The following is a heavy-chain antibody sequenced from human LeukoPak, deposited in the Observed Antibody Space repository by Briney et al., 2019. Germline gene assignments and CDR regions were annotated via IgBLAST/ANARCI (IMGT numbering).Heavy chain of an antibody. CDR2: INHSGST. J-gene: IGHJ5*02. CDR3: ARQKWITMVRGVINWFDP. Sequence: SETLSLTCAVYGGSFSGYYWSWIRQPPGKGLEWIGEINHSGSTNYNPSLKSRVTISVDTSKNQFSLKLSSVTAADTAVYYCARQKWITMVRGVINWFDPWGQGTLVTVSS. CDR1: GGSFSGYY. V-gene: IGHV4-34*01. D-gene: IGHD3-10*01.